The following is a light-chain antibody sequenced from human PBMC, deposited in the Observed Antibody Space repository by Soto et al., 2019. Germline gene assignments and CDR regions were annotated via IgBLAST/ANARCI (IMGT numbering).Light chain of an antibody. CDR1: QSVSSSY. Sequence: EIVLTQSPGTLSSSPGERATLSCRASQSVSSSYLAWYQQKPGQPPRLLIYGASSRATGIPARFSGSGSGTEFTLTISSLQSEDFAVYYCQQYNSYSWTFGQGTKVDIK. J-gene: IGKJ1*01. CDR2: GAS. V-gene: IGKV3-20*01. CDR3: QQYNSYSWT.